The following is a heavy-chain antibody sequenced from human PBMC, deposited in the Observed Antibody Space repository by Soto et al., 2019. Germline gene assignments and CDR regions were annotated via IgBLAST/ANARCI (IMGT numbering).Heavy chain of an antibody. V-gene: IGHV4-59*03. CDR3: AGSISGDPWFDP. D-gene: IGHD2-21*01. Sequence: SETLSLTCTVSGGSMTSFYWSWIRQPPGKGLEWIGYVFHSGTTNYNPSLKSRVIISVYTSKNQFSLRLNSVTAADTAVYYCAGSISGDPWFDPWGQGTLVTVPS. CDR2: VFHSGTT. CDR1: GGSMTSFY. J-gene: IGHJ5*02.